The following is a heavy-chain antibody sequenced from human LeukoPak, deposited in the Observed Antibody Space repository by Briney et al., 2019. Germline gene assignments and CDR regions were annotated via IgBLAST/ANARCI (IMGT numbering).Heavy chain of an antibody. Sequence: GGSLRLSCAASGFTFSSYSMNWVRQAPGKGLEWVSSISSSSSYIYYADSVKGRFTISRDNAKNSLYLQMNSLRAEDTAVYYCAREFPGIAAVGTEDAFDIWGQGTMVTVSS. CDR2: ISSSSSYI. CDR1: GFTFSSYS. CDR3: AREFPGIAAVGTEDAFDI. D-gene: IGHD6-13*01. J-gene: IGHJ3*02. V-gene: IGHV3-21*01.